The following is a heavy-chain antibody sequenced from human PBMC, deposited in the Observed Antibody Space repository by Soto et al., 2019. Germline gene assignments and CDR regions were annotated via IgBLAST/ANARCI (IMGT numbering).Heavy chain of an antibody. J-gene: IGHJ2*01. D-gene: IGHD4-17*01. V-gene: IGHV3-7*03. CDR3: ATLPNVDGGVGGRYFDL. Sequence: GGSLRLSCAASGFTFSSYWMSWVRQAPGKGLEWVANIKQDGSEKYYVDSVKGRFTISRDNAKNSLYLQMNSLRAEDTAVYYCATLPNVDGGVGGRYFDLWGRGTLVTVSS. CDR1: GFTFSSYW. CDR2: IKQDGSEK.